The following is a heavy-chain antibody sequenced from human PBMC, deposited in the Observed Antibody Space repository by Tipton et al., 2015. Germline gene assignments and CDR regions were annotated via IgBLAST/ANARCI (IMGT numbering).Heavy chain of an antibody. CDR1: GYSISSSNW. CDR3: ARLRDYAIDS. Sequence: TLSLTCAVSGYSISSSNWWGWIRQPPGKGLEWIGNIYYSGSTDYNPSLKSRVTTSVDTSKNQVSLTLTSVTAADTAVYYCARLRDYAIDSWGQGTLVTVSS. V-gene: IGHV4-28*01. J-gene: IGHJ4*02. D-gene: IGHD2-21*01. CDR2: IYYSGST.